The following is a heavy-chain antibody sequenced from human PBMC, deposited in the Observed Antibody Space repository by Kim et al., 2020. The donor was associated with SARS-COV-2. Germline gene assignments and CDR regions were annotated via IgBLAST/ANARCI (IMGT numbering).Heavy chain of an antibody. V-gene: IGHV3-21*01. J-gene: IGHJ5*02. CDR3: AREKDCPNGVCYPWFDP. Sequence: VKGRSSISRDNAKNLLYLQMNSLGAEDTAVYYCAREKDCPNGVCYPWFDPWGQGTLVTVSS. D-gene: IGHD2-8*01.